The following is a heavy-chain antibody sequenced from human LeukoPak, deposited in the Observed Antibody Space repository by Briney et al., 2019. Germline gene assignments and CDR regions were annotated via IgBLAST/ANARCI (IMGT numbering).Heavy chain of an antibody. CDR1: GYTVTDYY. Sequence: ASVKVSCKASGYTVTDYYIHWVRQAPGQGLEWMGWINPNSGGTNYAQKFQGRVTMTRDTSISTAYMELSRLRSDDTAVYYCARRYSWGYYYYMDVWGKGTTVTVSS. V-gene: IGHV1-2*02. CDR2: INPNSGGT. J-gene: IGHJ6*03. D-gene: IGHD7-27*01. CDR3: ARRYSWGYYYYMDV.